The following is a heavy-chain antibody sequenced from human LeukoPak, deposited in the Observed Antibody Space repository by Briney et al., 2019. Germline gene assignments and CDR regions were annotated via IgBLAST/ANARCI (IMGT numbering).Heavy chain of an antibody. CDR2: INPNSGGT. J-gene: IGHJ6*03. CDR3: ARDGIAAAGTFYYYYMDV. CDR1: GYTFTGYY. V-gene: IGHV1-2*02. Sequence: ASVKVSCKASGYTFTGYYMQWVRQAPGHGLEWMGWINPNSGGTNYLQKFQGRVTMTRDTSISTAYMELSRLRSDDTAVYYCARDGIAAAGTFYYYYMDVWGKGTTVTVSS. D-gene: IGHD6-13*01.